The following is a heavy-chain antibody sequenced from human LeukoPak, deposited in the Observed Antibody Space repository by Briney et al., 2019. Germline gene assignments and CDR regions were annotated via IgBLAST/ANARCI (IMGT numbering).Heavy chain of an antibody. V-gene: IGHV4-4*07. D-gene: IGHD3-22*01. CDR1: GGSISSYY. J-gene: IGHJ4*02. CDR2: IYTSGST. Sequence: SETLSLTCTVSGGSISSYYWSWIRQPAGKGLEWIGRIYTSGSTNYNPSLKSRVTMSLDTSKNQFSLKLSSVTAADTAVYYCARVGYYYDSSGYSESFDYWGQGTLVTVSS. CDR3: ARVGYYYDSSGYSESFDY.